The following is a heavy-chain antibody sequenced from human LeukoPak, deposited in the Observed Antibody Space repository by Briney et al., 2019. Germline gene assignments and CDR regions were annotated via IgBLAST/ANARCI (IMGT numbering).Heavy chain of an antibody. J-gene: IGHJ5*02. CDR1: GGSISSGDYY. Sequence: SETLSLTCTVSGGSISSGDYYWSWIRQPPGKGLEWIGYINYSGSTFHYNPSLKSRVTISVDTSKNQFSLRLNSVTVADSAVYYCASTNCCSARCYGANWFDPWGQGTLVTVSS. V-gene: IGHV4-30-4*01. D-gene: IGHD2-2*01. CDR2: INYSGST. CDR3: ASTNCCSARCYGANWFDP.